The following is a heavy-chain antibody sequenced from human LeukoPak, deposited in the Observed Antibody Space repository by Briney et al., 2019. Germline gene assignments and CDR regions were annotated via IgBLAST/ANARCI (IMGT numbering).Heavy chain of an antibody. V-gene: IGHV3-11*05. D-gene: IGHD6-19*01. CDR3: AREGRIAGAGADY. J-gene: IGHJ4*02. Sequence: GGSLRLSCAASGFTFSAYYMIWVRQAPGKGLEWVSYISSSSSYTNYADSVKGRLTISRDNAKNSLYLQMNSLRAEDTAVYYCAREGRIAGAGADYWGQGTLVTVSS. CDR2: ISSSSSYT. CDR1: GFTFSAYY.